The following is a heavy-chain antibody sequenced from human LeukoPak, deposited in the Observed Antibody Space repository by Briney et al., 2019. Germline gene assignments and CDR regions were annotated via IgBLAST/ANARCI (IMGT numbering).Heavy chain of an antibody. CDR1: GGSVSSGSYY. CDR3: ARDLIAGTVRFDP. V-gene: IGHV4-61*01. Sequence: SETLSLTCTVSGGSVSSGSYYWSWIRQPPGKGLEWIGYIYYSGSTNYNPSLKSRVTISVDTSKNQFSLKLSSVTAADTAVYYCARDLIAGTVRFDPWGQGTLVTVSS. J-gene: IGHJ5*02. CDR2: IYYSGST. D-gene: IGHD1-7*01.